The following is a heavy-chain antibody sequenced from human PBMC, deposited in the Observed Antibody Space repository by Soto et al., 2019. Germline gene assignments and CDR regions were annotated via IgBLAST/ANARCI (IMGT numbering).Heavy chain of an antibody. CDR1: GGSISSGGYY. CDR3: ARVTYYYGSGTFYVFDY. Sequence: PSETLSLTCTVSGGSISSGGYYWTWIRQHPGKGLEWIGYIYYSGSTYYDPSLRSRVTISVDTSKNQFSLKMGSVTAADTAVYYCARVTYYYGSGTFYVFDYWGQGTLVTVSS. V-gene: IGHV4-31*03. D-gene: IGHD3-10*01. CDR2: IYYSGST. J-gene: IGHJ4*02.